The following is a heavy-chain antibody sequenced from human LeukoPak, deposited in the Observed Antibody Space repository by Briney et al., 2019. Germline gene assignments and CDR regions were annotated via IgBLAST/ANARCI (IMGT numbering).Heavy chain of an antibody. CDR2: LYPGVSP. CDR3: ARLRFYDSTGYSPGHYMDV. J-gene: IGHJ6*03. V-gene: IGHV4-4*07. Sequence: KSSETLSLTCTVSGGPIYSYYWSWIRQTAGKGLDWIGRLYPGVSPNYNPSLKSRVTMSVDTSKKQFALKLNTVTAADTAVYYCARLRFYDSTGYSPGHYMDVWGKGTTVTVSS. D-gene: IGHD3-22*01. CDR1: GGPIYSYY.